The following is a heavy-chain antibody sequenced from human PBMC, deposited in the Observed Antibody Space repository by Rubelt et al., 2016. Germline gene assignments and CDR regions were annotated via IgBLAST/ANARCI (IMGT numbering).Heavy chain of an antibody. V-gene: IGHV3-23*01. D-gene: IGHD6-6*01. CDR2: VGGSGGST. J-gene: IGHJ4*02. Sequence: EVQLFESGGGLVQPGGSLRLSCAASGFTFSSYTMSWVRQAPGKGLEWVSAVGGSGGSTYYADSVTGRFIISRENSKNTVYLQMNSLRVEDTAVYYCAKDMDSSYNYFDYWGQGTLVTVSS. CDR1: GFTFSSYT. CDR3: AKDMDSSYNYFDY.